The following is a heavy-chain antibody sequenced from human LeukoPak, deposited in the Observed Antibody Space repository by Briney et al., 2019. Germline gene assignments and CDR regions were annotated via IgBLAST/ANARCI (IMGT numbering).Heavy chain of an antibody. J-gene: IGHJ5*01. V-gene: IGHV3-23*01. D-gene: IGHD6-13*01. CDR3: AKDPGDSSTFWNWFDY. Sequence: GGSLRLSCAASGFTFRTYAMRWVRQAPTKGLEWVSGISGSGDTTYVDSVKGRFTISRDNSKNTLYLHMDSLRAEDTAIYYCAKDPGDSSTFWNWFDYWGQGTLVAVSS. CDR1: GFTFRTYA. CDR2: ISGSGDTT.